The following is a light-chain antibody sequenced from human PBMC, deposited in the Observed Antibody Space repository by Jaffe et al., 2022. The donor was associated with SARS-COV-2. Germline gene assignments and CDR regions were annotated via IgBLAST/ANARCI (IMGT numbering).Light chain of an antibody. CDR1: SSDVGGYNY. CDR2: EVT. J-gene: IGLJ1*01. CDR3: SSYAGSNNSV. Sequence: QSALTQPPSASGSPGQSVTFSCTGSSSDVGGYNYVSWYQQHPGKAPKLIIYEVTKRPSGVPDRFSGSKSGNTASLTVSGLQAEDEADYYCSSYAGSNNSVFGTGTKLTVL. V-gene: IGLV2-8*01.